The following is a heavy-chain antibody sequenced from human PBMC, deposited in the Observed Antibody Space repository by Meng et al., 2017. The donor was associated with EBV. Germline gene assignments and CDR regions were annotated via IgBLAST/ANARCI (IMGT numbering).Heavy chain of an antibody. CDR2: IYWDDDK. CDR3: AHRRDEYSSSWYGWFDP. V-gene: IGHV2-5*02. D-gene: IGHD6-13*01. J-gene: IGHJ5*02. CDR1: VFSLSTSGVG. Sequence: QITFKESGPTLVKPTQTLPLTCTFSVFSLSTSGVGVGWIRQPPGKALEWLALIYWDDDKRYSPSLKSRLTITKDTSKNQVVLTMTNMDPVDTATYYCAHRRDEYSSSWYGWFDPWGQGTLVTVSS.